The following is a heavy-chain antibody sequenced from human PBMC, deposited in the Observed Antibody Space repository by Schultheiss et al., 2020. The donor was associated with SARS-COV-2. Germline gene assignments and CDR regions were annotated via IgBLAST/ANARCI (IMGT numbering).Heavy chain of an antibody. J-gene: IGHJ4*02. CDR3: ARDESSSSASAY. CDR2: IYTSGST. V-gene: IGHV4-61*02. CDR1: GGSISSSSYY. D-gene: IGHD6-6*01. Sequence: SETLSLTCSVCGGSISSSSYYWGWIRQPAGKGLEWIGRIYTSGSTYYNLSLKSPVTISVDTSKNQFSLQLRSVTAGDTAVYYFARDESSSSASAYWGQGTGV.